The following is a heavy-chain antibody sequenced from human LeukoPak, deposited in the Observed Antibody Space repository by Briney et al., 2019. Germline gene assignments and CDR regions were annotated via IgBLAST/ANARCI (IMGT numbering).Heavy chain of an antibody. CDR2: IRSKAYGGTT. CDR3: TTYYDSSGSVDY. V-gene: IGHV3-49*03. Sequence: GGSLRLSCTASGFTFGDYAMSWFRQAPGKGLEWVGFIRSKAYGGTTEYAASVKGRFTISRDDSKSIAYLQMNSLKTEDTAVYYCTTYYDSSGSVDYWGQGTLVTVSS. J-gene: IGHJ4*02. D-gene: IGHD3-22*01. CDR1: GFTFGDYA.